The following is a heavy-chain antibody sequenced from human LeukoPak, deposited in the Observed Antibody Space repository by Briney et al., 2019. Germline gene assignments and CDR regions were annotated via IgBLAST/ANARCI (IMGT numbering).Heavy chain of an antibody. CDR3: ARDSGPAVAPPGWFDP. CDR1: GFTFSSYA. V-gene: IGHV3-30*04. D-gene: IGHD6-19*01. CDR2: ISYDGSNK. J-gene: IGHJ5*02. Sequence: GRSLRLSCAASGFTFSSYAKHWVRQAPGKGLEWVAVISYDGSNKYYADSVKGRFTISRDNSKNTLYLQMNSLRAEDTAVYYCARDSGPAVAPPGWFDPWGQGTLVTVSS.